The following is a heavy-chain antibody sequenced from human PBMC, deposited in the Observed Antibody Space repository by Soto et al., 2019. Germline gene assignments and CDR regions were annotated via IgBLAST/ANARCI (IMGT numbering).Heavy chain of an antibody. V-gene: IGHV4-61*01. CDR2: VQNGGTT. D-gene: IGHD3-10*01. Sequence: QVHLQESGPGLVKPSETLSLTCSVSGASVSNRNYHWSWIRQPPGRGLEWIGQVQNGGTTEFVSSSLKSRLTISIDASRNQFSLTLNSMTAADTAIYYCAVLVAEGGGDGNWGQGTLVTVSS. CDR3: AVLVAEGGGDGN. CDR1: GASVSNRNYH. J-gene: IGHJ4*02.